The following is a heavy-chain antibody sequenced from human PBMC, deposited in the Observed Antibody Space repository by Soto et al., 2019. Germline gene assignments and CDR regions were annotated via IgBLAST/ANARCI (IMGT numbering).Heavy chain of an antibody. CDR1: GFTFSHSA. Sequence: GGSLRLSCSASGFTFSHSAMHWVRQAPGKGLEYVAAIGSTGASTYYPGSVKGRFIISRDNSKNTLFLQMNSLRPEDTVVYYWVRGGGAYAGSSLWFDSWGQGTLVTVSS. CDR2: IGSTGAST. D-gene: IGHD3-16*01. V-gene: IGHV3-64D*06. CDR3: VRGGGAYAGSSLWFDS. J-gene: IGHJ5*01.